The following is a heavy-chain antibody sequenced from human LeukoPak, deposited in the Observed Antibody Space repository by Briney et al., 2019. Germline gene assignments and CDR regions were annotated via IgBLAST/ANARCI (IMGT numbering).Heavy chain of an antibody. CDR2: IYYSGST. CDR3: ASTMIRGFYYYGMDV. Sequence: PSETLSLTCTVSGGSISSYYWSWIRQPPGKGLEWIGYIYYSGSTNYNRSLKSRVTISVDTSKNQFSLKLSSVTAADTAVYYCASTMIRGFYYYGMDVWGQGTTVTVSS. V-gene: IGHV4-59*08. D-gene: IGHD3-10*01. J-gene: IGHJ6*02. CDR1: GGSISSYY.